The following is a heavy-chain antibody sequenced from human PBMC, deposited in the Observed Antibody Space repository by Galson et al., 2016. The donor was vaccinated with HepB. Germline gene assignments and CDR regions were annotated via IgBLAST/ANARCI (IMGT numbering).Heavy chain of an antibody. D-gene: IGHD4-17*01. V-gene: IGHV3-33*01. Sequence: SLRLSCATSGFTFSNYGMHWVRQAPGKGLEWVAVIWYDGSNKFYADSVKGRFTISRDNSKNTLYLQMNSLRAEDTAVYYCARGYDYAGYYFDYWGQGTLVTVSS. J-gene: IGHJ4*02. CDR1: GFTFSNYG. CDR2: IWYDGSNK. CDR3: ARGYDYAGYYFDY.